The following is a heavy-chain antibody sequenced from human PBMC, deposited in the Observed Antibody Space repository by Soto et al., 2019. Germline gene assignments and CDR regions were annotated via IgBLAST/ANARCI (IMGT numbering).Heavy chain of an antibody. CDR1: GFTFSYYW. CDR2: INHDGSEK. V-gene: IGHV3-7*01. J-gene: IGHJ6*02. D-gene: IGHD6-13*01. Sequence: GGSLRLSCAASGFTFSYYWMSWVRQAPGKGLEWVANINHDGSEKYYVESVKGHFTVSRDNAQNSLYLQMNSLRVEDTAVYYCAREVAAAGPGDYYYYGMDVWGQGTTVTVSS. CDR3: AREVAAAGPGDYYYYGMDV.